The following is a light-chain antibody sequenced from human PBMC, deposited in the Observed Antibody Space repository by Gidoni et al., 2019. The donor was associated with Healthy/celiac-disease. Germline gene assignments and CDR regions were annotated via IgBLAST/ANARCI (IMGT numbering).Light chain of an antibody. CDR2: RNN. J-gene: IGLJ2*01. CDR1: SSNIGSNY. Sequence: SGQRVPISCSGSSSNIGSNYVYWYQQLPGTAPKLLIYRNNQRPSGVPDRFSGSKSGTSASLAISGLRSEDEADYYCAAWDDSLSGVVFGGGTKLTVL. CDR3: AAWDDSLSGVV. V-gene: IGLV1-47*01.